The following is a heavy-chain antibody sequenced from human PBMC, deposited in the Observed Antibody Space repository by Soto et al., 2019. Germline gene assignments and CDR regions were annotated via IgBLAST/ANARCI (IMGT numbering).Heavy chain of an antibody. CDR3: AALYYYGSGPSCYSYGMDV. Sequence: QVPLVQSGAEVKKPGASVKVSCKASGYTFTSYGITWVRQAPGQGLERMGWTSAYNGNTNYAQKLQGRVTMTTDTSTSTAYMELRSLRSDDTAVYYCAALYYYGSGPSCYSYGMDVWGQGTTVTVSS. D-gene: IGHD3-10*01. CDR2: TSAYNGNT. V-gene: IGHV1-18*01. CDR1: GYTFTSYG. J-gene: IGHJ6*02.